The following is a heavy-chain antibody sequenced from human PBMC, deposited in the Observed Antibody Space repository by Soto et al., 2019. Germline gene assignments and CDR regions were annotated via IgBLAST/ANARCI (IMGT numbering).Heavy chain of an antibody. Sequence: EVQLVESGGGLVQPGGSLRLSCAASGFTVSSNYMSWVRQAPGKGLEWVSVIFTGGSRYYADSVKGRFTISRHSSMNTVYLQMDSLRAEYTAVYYCARDRQSSGWLDAFDIWGQGTMVTVSS. J-gene: IGHJ3*02. CDR3: ARDRQSSGWLDAFDI. D-gene: IGHD6-19*01. CDR2: IFTGGSR. V-gene: IGHV3-53*04. CDR1: GFTVSSNY.